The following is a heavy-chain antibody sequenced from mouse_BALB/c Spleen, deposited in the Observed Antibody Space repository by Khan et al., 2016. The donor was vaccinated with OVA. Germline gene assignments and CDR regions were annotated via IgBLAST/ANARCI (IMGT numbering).Heavy chain of an antibody. D-gene: IGHD1-2*01. V-gene: IGHV1-77*01. CDR3: ARRNYFGYTFAY. Sequence: QVRLQQSGAELARPGASVKLSCKASGYTFSDYYINWVKQRTGQGLEWIGEISPGSGDTYYNEKFKGKATLTADKSSSTAYMQLSSLTSEASAVYFWARRNYFGYTFAYWGQGTLVTVSA. J-gene: IGHJ3*01. CDR1: GYTFSDYY. CDR2: ISPGSGDT.